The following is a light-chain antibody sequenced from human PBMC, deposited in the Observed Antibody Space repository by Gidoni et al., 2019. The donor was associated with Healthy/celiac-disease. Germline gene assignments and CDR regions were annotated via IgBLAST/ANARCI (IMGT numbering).Light chain of an antibody. CDR2: DAS. V-gene: IGKV1-33*01. CDR3: QQNDSTPRT. J-gene: IGKJ4*02. CDR1: QDISNY. Sequence: DIQMTQAPSSLSASVGDRVTITCQASQDISNYLNWYQQKPGKAPKLLIYDASSLESGVPSRFSGSGSGTDFTFTISSLQPEDIATYYCQQNDSTPRTFGGGTKVEIK.